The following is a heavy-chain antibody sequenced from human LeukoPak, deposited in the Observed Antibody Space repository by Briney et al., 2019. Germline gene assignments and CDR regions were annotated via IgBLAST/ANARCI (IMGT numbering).Heavy chain of an antibody. D-gene: IGHD2-2*01. CDR2: ISTSSRYI. J-gene: IGHJ5*02. V-gene: IGHV3-21*06. CDR3: ARADCSGSTCYLRHSWFDP. CDR1: GFTLSTFD. Sequence: GGSLRLSCAASGFTLSTFDMNWVRQAPGKGLEWVSSISTSSRYIYYRDSVKGRFTISRVDAKNSLYLQMNSLPVEDTAVYYCARADCSGSTCYLRHSWFDPWGQGTLVTVSS.